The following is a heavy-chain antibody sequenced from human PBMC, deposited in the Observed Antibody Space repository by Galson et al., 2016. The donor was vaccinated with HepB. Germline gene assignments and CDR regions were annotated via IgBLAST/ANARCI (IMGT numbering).Heavy chain of an antibody. J-gene: IGHJ6*02. D-gene: IGHD5-18*01. Sequence: SLRLSCAASGLIVGSSYMNWVRQAPGKGLEWVSLIYSAGATYYADSVKGRFTISRENSKNTMFLQMNSLRAEDKAVYYCARGQRYIYLYGMDVWGQGTTVTVSS. V-gene: IGHV3-53*01. CDR1: GLIVGSSY. CDR3: ARGQRYIYLYGMDV. CDR2: IYSAGAT.